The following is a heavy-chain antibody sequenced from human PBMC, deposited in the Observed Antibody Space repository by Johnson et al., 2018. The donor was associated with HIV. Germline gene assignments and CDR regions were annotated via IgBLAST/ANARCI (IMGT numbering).Heavy chain of an antibody. CDR3: ARGTWEEPNSFDM. D-gene: IGHD1-1*01. CDR1: GFAFSDYY. J-gene: IGHJ3*02. CDR2: ISSGSHTI. Sequence: QVQLVESGGGLVKPGGSLRLSCAASGFAFSDYYMAWIRQAPGQGLEWVSFISSGSHTIYYAESVTGRFTIPRDNSKNSLHLQMNSLRAEDTAMYYWARGTWEEPNSFDMWGQGTMVTVSS. V-gene: IGHV3-11*04.